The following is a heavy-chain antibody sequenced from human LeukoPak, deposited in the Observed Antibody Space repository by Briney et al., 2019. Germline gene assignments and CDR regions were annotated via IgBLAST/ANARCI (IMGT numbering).Heavy chain of an antibody. D-gene: IGHD3-10*01. Sequence: ASVKVSCKASGYTFTGYYMHWVRQAPGQGLEWMGWINPNSGGTNYAQKFQGRVTMTRDTSISTSYMEMSRLRSEDTAVHYCARGKVRGDEVNWFDPWGQGTLVTVS. CDR1: GYTFTGYY. CDR2: INPNSGGT. J-gene: IGHJ5*02. CDR3: ARGKVRGDEVNWFDP. V-gene: IGHV1-2*02.